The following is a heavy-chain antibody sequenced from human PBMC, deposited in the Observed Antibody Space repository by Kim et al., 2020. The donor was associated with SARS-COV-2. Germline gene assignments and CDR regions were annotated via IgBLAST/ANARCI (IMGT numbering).Heavy chain of an antibody. CDR3: ASRFDY. CDR2: TSGSAI. J-gene: IGHJ4*02. Sequence: TSGSAIYYADSVKGLFTISRDNTKSSLYLQMNSLRDDDTAAYYCASRFDYWSRGTLVTVSS. V-gene: IGHV3-48*02.